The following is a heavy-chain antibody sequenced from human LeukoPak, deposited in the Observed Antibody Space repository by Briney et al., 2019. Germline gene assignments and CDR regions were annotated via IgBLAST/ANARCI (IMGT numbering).Heavy chain of an antibody. CDR2: IYPNGAI. Sequence: SETLSLTCSVSGASISTYFWTWIRQPAGKVLEWIGRIYPNGAINYNPSLKSRVTMSVDTSKNQFSLKLISVTAADTAVYYCAREYGDQGTRNFDYWGQGGLVTVSS. CDR1: GASISTYF. D-gene: IGHD4-17*01. CDR3: AREYGDQGTRNFDY. J-gene: IGHJ4*02. V-gene: IGHV4-4*07.